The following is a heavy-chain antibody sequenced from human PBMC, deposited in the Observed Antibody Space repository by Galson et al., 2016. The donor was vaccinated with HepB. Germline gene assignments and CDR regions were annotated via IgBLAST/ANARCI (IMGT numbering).Heavy chain of an antibody. J-gene: IGHJ5*02. D-gene: IGHD2-2*01. CDR3: ARDLSSMSIIVLPTAVDP. V-gene: IGHV3-64*01. CDR2: MSGDGGEI. CDR1: GFTFNTDM. Sequence: SLRLSCAASGFTFNTDMMHWVRQAPGKGLEHVAAMSGDGGEIFYGKSVKGRFTISRDNSKNTLYLQMNSLRAEDTAVYYCARDLSSMSIIVLPTAVDPWGQGTLVTVSS.